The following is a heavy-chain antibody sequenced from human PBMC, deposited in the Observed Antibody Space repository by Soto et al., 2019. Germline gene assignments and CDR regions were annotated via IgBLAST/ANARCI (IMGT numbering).Heavy chain of an antibody. V-gene: IGHV1-18*01. CDR3: ARGPRSARLIAAAGTIDY. D-gene: IGHD6-13*01. J-gene: IGHJ4*02. CDR2: ISAYNGNT. CDR1: GYTFTSYG. Sequence: GASVKVSCKASGYTFTSYGISWVRQAPGQGLEWMGWISAYNGNTNYAQKLQGRVTMTTDTSTSTAYMELRSLRSDDTAVYYCARGPRSARLIAAAGTIDYWGQGTLVTVSS.